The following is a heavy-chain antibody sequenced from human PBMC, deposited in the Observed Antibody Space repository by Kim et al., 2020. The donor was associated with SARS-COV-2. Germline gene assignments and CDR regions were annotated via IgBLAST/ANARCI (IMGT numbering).Heavy chain of an antibody. CDR1: GYTLTELS. J-gene: IGHJ4*02. Sequence: ASVKVSCKVSGYTLTELSMHWVRQAPGKGLEWMGGFDPEDGETIYAQKFQGRVTMTEDTSTDTAYMELSSLRSEDTAVYYCATGPLYYYDSSGPGLDYWGQGTLVTVSS. CDR3: ATGPLYYYDSSGPGLDY. V-gene: IGHV1-24*01. CDR2: FDPEDGET. D-gene: IGHD3-22*01.